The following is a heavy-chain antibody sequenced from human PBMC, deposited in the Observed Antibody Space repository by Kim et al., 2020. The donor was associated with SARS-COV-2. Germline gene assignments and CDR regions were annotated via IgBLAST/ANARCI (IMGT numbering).Heavy chain of an antibody. CDR3: IRGYDSSGYSSFHY. V-gene: IGHV3-74*01. CDR1: GFTFSSYW. D-gene: IGHD3-22*01. J-gene: IGHJ4*02. CDR2: INSDGSRI. Sequence: GGSLRLSCAASGFTFSSYWMHWVRQAPGKGLVWVSRINSDGSRIIYADSVKGRFTISRDNAKNTLYLQMNSVRAEDTAVYYCIRGYDSSGYSSFHYWGQGTLVTVSS.